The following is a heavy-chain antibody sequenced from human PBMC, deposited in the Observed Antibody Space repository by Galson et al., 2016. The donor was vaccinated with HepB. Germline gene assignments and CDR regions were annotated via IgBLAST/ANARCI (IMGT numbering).Heavy chain of an antibody. CDR3: AGGVRTFWGIIARRGSAFDN. D-gene: IGHD3-16*02. J-gene: IGHJ3*02. CDR1: GGTFSSYG. Sequence: SVKVSCKASGGTFSSYGLSWVRQAPGQGLEWMGGINPIFGTANYAEKFQARVTITADKSTTTGYMELSSLTSDDTAVYYCAGGVRTFWGIIARRGSAFDNWGQGTMVTVSS. V-gene: IGHV1-69*06. CDR2: INPIFGTA.